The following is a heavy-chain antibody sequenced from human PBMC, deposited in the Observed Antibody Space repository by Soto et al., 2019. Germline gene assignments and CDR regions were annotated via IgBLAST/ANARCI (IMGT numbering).Heavy chain of an antibody. D-gene: IGHD2-2*01. CDR1: GGTFSSYA. J-gene: IGHJ4*02. Sequence: QVQLVQSGAEVKKPGSSVKVSCKASGGTFSSYAISWVRQAPGQGLEWMGGIIPIFGTANYAQKFQGRVTITADEYTSTAYMELSSLRSEDTAVYYCARSDCISTSCYYDYWGQGTLVTVSS. V-gene: IGHV1-69*12. CDR3: ARSDCISTSCYYDY. CDR2: IIPIFGTA.